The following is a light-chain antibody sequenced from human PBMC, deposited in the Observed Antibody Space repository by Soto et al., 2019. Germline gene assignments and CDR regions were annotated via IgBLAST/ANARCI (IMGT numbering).Light chain of an antibody. CDR3: QQYDNLAPIT. V-gene: IGKV1-33*01. CDR1: QDISNY. Sequence: DIPMTQSPSSLSASVGDRVTITCQASQDISNYLNWYQQKPGKAPKLIIYDASNLETGVPSRFSGSGSSTDFTFTISSLQLEDIATYYCQQYDNLAPITFGQETRLEIK. CDR2: DAS. J-gene: IGKJ5*01.